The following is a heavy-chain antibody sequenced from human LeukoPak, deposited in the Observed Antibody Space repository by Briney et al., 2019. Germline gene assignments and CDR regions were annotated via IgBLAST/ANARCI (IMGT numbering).Heavy chain of an antibody. V-gene: IGHV1-46*03. Sequence: ASVKVSCKASGYTFTSYYMHWVRQAPGQGLEWMGIINPSGGSTSYAQKFQGRVTMTRDTSTSTVYMELSSLRSEDTAVYYCARDHNIVVVPAANYFDHWGQGTLVTVSS. J-gene: IGHJ4*02. D-gene: IGHD2-2*01. CDR2: INPSGGST. CDR1: GYTFTSYY. CDR3: ARDHNIVVVPAANYFDH.